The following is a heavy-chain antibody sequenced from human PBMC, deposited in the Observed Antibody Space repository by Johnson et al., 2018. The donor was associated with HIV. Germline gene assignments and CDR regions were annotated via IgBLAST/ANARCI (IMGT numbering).Heavy chain of an antibody. V-gene: IGHV3-30*19. CDR2: ISKAGDNE. Sequence: QVQLVESGGGVVQPGRSLRLSCAASGFTFSSYGMHWVRQAPGKGLEWVAVISKAGDNEYYADSVKGRFTVSRDHSKNTLNLQMNSLRPEDTAVYYCANGGLRPPQDRNAFDIWGQGTMVTVSS. CDR3: ANGGLRPPQDRNAFDI. J-gene: IGHJ3*02. D-gene: IGHD4-17*01. CDR1: GFTFSSYG.